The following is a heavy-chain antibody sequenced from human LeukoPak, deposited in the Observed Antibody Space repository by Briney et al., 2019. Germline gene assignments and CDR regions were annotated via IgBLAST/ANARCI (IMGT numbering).Heavy chain of an antibody. D-gene: IGHD5-12*01. CDR3: ARETNSGRRGGWYFDL. CDR2: IIPILGIA. Sequence: SVKVSCKASGGTFSSYAISWVRQAPGQGLEWMGRIIPILGIANYAQKFQGRVTITADKSTSTAYMELSSLRSEDTAVYYCARETNSGRRGGWYFDLWGRGTLVTVSS. CDR1: GGTFSSYA. J-gene: IGHJ2*01. V-gene: IGHV1-69*04.